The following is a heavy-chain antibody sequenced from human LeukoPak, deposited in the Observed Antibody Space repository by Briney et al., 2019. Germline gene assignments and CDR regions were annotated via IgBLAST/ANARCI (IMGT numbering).Heavy chain of an antibody. J-gene: IGHJ5*02. CDR2: IYYSGST. D-gene: IGHD1-1*01. V-gene: IGHV4-39*01. CDR3: ARHGEGAGTTPLYWFDP. CDR1: GGSISSSSYY. Sequence: SETLSLTCTVSGGSISSSSYYWGWIRQPPGKGLEWIGSIYYSGSTYYNPSLKSRVTISVDTSKNQFSLKLSSVTGADTAVYYCARHGEGAGTTPLYWFDPWGQGTPVTVSS.